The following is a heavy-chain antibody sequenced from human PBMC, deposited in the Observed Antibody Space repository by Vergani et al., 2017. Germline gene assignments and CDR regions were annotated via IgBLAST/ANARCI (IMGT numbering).Heavy chain of an antibody. Sequence: EVQLLESGGGLVQPGGSLRLSCAASGFTFSSYAMSWVRQAPGKGLEWVANIKADGGETYYADSVKGRFTISRDNAKNLLYLQMNSLRGDDTAIYYCARHSSGYSWGQGTLVTVSS. CDR1: GFTFSSYA. CDR2: IKADGGET. CDR3: ARHSSGYS. D-gene: IGHD3-22*01. V-gene: IGHV3-7*01. J-gene: IGHJ5*02.